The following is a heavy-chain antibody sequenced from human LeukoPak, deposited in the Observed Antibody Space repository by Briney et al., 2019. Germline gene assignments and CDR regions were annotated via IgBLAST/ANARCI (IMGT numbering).Heavy chain of an antibody. CDR1: GGSFSTYY. CDR2: NYNRGTT. Sequence: SETLSLTCSVSGGSFSTYYWCWSRQPPGKGLELIGYNYNRGTTNYNPSLKSRVTISVDRSKNQFSLSLTSVTAADTAVYYCARERASAGPHFEHWGRGILVTVSS. J-gene: IGHJ4*02. CDR3: ARERASAGPHFEH. V-gene: IGHV4-59*01. D-gene: IGHD6-13*01.